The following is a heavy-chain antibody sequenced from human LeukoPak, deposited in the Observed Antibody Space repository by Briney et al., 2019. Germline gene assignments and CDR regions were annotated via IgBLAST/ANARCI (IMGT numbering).Heavy chain of an antibody. CDR2: ISGSGGDT. CDR3: AKDLWMGEISGFDY. V-gene: IGHV3-23*01. D-gene: IGHD1-26*01. CDR1: GFTFSNFL. Sequence: GGSLRLSCAASGFTFSNFLMTWVRQAPGKGPEWVSAISGSGGDTYYADSVKGRFTISRDNSKNTLYLQMNSLRAEDTAVYYCAKDLWMGEISGFDYWGQGTLVTVSS. J-gene: IGHJ4*02.